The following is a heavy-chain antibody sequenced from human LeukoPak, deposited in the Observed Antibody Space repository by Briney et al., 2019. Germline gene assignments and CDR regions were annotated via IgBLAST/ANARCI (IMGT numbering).Heavy chain of an antibody. CDR2: ISYDGSNK. CDR3: ARGPYCSSTSCYPPDAFDI. V-gene: IGHV3-33*01. J-gene: IGHJ3*02. D-gene: IGHD2-2*01. CDR1: GFSFRSYG. Sequence: PGGSLRLSCAASGFSFRSYGMHWVRQAPGTGLEWVVVISYDGSNKNYADSVKGRFTISRDNSKNTLYLQMNSLRAEDTAVYYCARGPYCSSTSCYPPDAFDIWGQGTTVTVSS.